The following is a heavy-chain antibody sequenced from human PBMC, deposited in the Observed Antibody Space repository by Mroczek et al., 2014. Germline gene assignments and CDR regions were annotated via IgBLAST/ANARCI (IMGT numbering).Heavy chain of an antibody. CDR1: GGSISSYY. CDR2: IYTSGST. CDR3: ARGALGYCSSTSCYSDAFDI. J-gene: IGHJ3*02. Sequence: QVQLQESGPGLVKPSETLSLTCTVSGGSISSYYWSWIRQPAGKGLEWIGRIYTSGSTNYNPSLKSRVTMSVDTSKNQFSLKLSSVTAADTAVYYCARGALGYCSSTSCYSDAFDIWGQGTMVTVSS. V-gene: IGHV4-4*07. D-gene: IGHD2-2*01.